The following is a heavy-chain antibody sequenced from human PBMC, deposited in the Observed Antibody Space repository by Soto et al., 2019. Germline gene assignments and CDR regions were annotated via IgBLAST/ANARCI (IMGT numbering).Heavy chain of an antibody. CDR1: GGTFSNYA. V-gene: IGHV1-69*12. J-gene: IGHJ6*02. CDR2: IVPIFGTT. D-gene: IGHD6-19*01. CDR3: ARVEAVASIYNYHGLDV. Sequence: QVQLVQSGAEVKKPGSSVKVSCKVSGGTFSNYAIDWVRLAPGQGLEWMGGIVPIFGTTYYTQKFQGRATIIADDSTTTAYLELSSLRSDDTAIYYCARVEAVASIYNYHGLDVWGQGTAVTVSS.